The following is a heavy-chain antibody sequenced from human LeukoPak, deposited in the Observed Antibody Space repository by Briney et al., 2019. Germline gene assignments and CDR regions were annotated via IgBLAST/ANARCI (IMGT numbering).Heavy chain of an antibody. CDR3: ASGVGYCSSTSCYGPHNYYYYYMDV. CDR2: MNPNSGNT. J-gene: IGHJ6*03. D-gene: IGHD2-2*01. CDR1: GYTFTSYD. V-gene: IGHV1-8*01. Sequence: ASVKVSCKASGYTFTSYDINWVRQATGQGLEWMGWMNPNSGNTGYAQKFQGRVTMTRNTSISTAYMELSSLRSEDTAVYYCASGVGYCSSTSCYGPHNYYYYYMDVWGKGTTVTVSS.